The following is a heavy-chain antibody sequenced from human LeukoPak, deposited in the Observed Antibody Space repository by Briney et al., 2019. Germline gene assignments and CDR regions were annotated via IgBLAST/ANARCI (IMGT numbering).Heavy chain of an antibody. D-gene: IGHD4-17*01. CDR2: IYYTGST. Sequence: SETLSLTCTVSGGSVSSGSYYWSWIRQPPGKGLEWIGNIYYTGSTNYNPSLKSRVTISVDTSKNQFSLKLSSVTAANTAVYYCARGPPDGDYFDYWGQGTLVTVSS. J-gene: IGHJ4*02. CDR1: GGSVSSGSYY. CDR3: ARGPPDGDYFDY. V-gene: IGHV4-61*01.